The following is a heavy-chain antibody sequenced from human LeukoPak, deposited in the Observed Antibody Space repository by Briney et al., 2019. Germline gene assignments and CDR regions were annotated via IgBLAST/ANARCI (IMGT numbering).Heavy chain of an antibody. CDR3: ARRYCSGGSCSLNDY. CDR1: GGSFSGYY. CDR2: INHSGST. J-gene: IGHJ4*02. Sequence: SETLSLTCAVYGGSFSGYYWSWIRQPPGKGLEWIGEINHSGSTNYNPSLKSRVTISVDTSKNQFSLKLSSVTAADTAVYYCARRYCSGGSCSLNDYWGQGTLVTVSS. V-gene: IGHV4-34*01. D-gene: IGHD2-15*01.